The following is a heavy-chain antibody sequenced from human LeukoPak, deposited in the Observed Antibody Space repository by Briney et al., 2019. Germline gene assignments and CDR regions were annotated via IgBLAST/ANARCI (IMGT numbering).Heavy chain of an antibody. CDR2: ISGSGGST. V-gene: IGHV3-23*01. J-gene: IGHJ4*02. CDR3: RYDSSGYPFDY. CDR1: GFTLSSYA. D-gene: IGHD3-22*01. Sequence: GGSLRLSCAASGFTLSSYAMSWVRQAPGKGLEWVSAISGSGGSTYYADSVKGRFTISRDNSKNTLYLQMNSLRAAHTAVYYCRYDSSGYPFDYWGQGTLVTVSS.